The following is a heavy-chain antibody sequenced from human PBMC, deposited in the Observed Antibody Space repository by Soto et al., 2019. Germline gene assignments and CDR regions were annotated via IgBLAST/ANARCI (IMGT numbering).Heavy chain of an antibody. J-gene: IGHJ4*02. D-gene: IGHD2-21*01. V-gene: IGHV3-11*06. Sequence: AGSLRLSCATSGFPFSDYYMSWIRQAPGKGLEWLSHISPKSTYRNYADSVKGRFTISRDNTKSSLFLQMNSLGVEDTAVYYCARGGGGGLFEHWGQGVLVTVSS. CDR2: ISPKSTYR. CDR1: GFPFSDYY. CDR3: ARGGGGGLFEH.